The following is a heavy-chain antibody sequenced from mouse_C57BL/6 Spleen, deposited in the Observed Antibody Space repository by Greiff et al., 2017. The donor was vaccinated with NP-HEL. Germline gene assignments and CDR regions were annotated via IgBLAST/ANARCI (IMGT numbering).Heavy chain of an antibody. V-gene: IGHV5-4*03. D-gene: IGHD1-1*01. CDR2: ISDGGSYT. Sequence: EVKLVESGGGLVKPGGSLKLSCAASGFTFSSYAMSWVRQTPEKRLEWVATISDGGSYTYYPDNVKGRFTISRDNAKNNQYLQMSHLKSESTAMYDCARVEGYYGSSYGRYFDVWGTGTTVTVSS. CDR3: ARVEGYYGSSYGRYFDV. CDR1: GFTFSSYA. J-gene: IGHJ1*03.